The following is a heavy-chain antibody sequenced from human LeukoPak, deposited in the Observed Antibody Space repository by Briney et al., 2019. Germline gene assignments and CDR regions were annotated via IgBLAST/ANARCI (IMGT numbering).Heavy chain of an antibody. V-gene: IGHV3-15*01. CDR3: TTGTWIQLWLADY. J-gene: IGHJ4*02. CDR2: IKTNTDGGTT. CDR1: GFTFSNAC. Sequence: PGGSLRLSCAASGFTFSNACMSWVRQAPGKGLEWVGHIKTNTDGGTTDYAAPVKGRFTISRDDSKNTLYLQMNSLKTEDTALYYCTTGTWIQLWLADYWGQGTLVTVSS. D-gene: IGHD5-18*01.